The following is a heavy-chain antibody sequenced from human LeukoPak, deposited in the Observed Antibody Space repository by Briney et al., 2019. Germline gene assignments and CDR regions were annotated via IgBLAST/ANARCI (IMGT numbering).Heavy chain of an antibody. D-gene: IGHD4-11*01. CDR2: IYTSGGT. CDR3: ARDPFYSNYNPLGY. CDR1: GDSISNYY. Sequence: KPSETLSLTCTVSGDSISNYYWSWLRQPAGKGLEWIGRIYTSGGTNYNPSLKSRVTMSVDTSKNQFSLKLTSVTAADTAVYYCARDPFYSNYNPLGYWGQGTLVTVSS. J-gene: IGHJ4*02. V-gene: IGHV4-4*07.